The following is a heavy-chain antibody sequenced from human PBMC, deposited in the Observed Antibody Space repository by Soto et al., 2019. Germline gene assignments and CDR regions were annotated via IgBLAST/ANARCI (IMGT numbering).Heavy chain of an antibody. CDR1: GFTFSDYW. Sequence: PGGSLRLSCAVSGFTFSDYWMSWVRQAPGKGLEWVSYISSSSSTIYYADSVKGRFTISRDNFKNTLYLQMNSLRAEDTAVYYCARGYSYTQPVFDYWGLGTLVTVSS. J-gene: IGHJ4*02. CDR2: ISSSSSTI. V-gene: IGHV3-48*01. CDR3: ARGYSYTQPVFDY. D-gene: IGHD5-18*01.